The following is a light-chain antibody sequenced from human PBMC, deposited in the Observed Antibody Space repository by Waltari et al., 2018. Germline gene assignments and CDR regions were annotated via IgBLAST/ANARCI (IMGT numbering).Light chain of an antibody. CDR1: NSDVGDFDF. Sequence: QSALTQPASVSGSPGQSITISCTGTNSDVGDFDFFSCYQQPPSEAPKLLIYDVSHRPSGVSHRFAGSKSGNTASLTISGLQAEDEADYYCSSYTASRALEVLFGGGTKLTVL. J-gene: IGLJ2*01. V-gene: IGLV2-14*03. CDR3: SSYTASRALEVL. CDR2: DVS.